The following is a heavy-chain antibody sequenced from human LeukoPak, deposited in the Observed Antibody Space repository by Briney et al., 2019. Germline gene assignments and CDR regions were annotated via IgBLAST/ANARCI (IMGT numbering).Heavy chain of an antibody. CDR3: ATCGYSYGRFDY. Sequence: PGGSLRLSCAASGFTFSSYAMSWVRQAPGKGLEWVSAISGSGGSTYYADSVKGWFTISRDNSKNTLYLQMNSLRAEDTAVYYCATCGYSYGRFDYWGQGTLVTVSS. CDR2: ISGSGGST. V-gene: IGHV3-23*01. J-gene: IGHJ4*02. CDR1: GFTFSSYA. D-gene: IGHD5-18*01.